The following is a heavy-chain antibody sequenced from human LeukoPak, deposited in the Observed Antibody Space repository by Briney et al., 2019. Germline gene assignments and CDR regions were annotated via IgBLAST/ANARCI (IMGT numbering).Heavy chain of an antibody. J-gene: IGHJ4*02. CDR2: IYYSGST. D-gene: IGHD3-22*01. V-gene: IGHV4-39*01. Sequence: SETLSLTCTVSGGSISSSSYYWGWIRQPPGKGLEWIGSIYYSGSTYYNPSLKSRVTTSVDTSKNQFSLKLSSVTAADTAVYYCASVDSSGYYFDYWGQGTLVTVSS. CDR1: GGSISSSSYY. CDR3: ASVDSSGYYFDY.